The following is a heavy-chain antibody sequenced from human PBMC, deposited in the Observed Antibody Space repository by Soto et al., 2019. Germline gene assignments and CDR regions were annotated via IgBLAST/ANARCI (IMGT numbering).Heavy chain of an antibody. CDR2: IIPMFGTA. D-gene: IGHD5-18*01. Sequence: QVQLVQSGAEVKKPESSVKVSCKAPGGTFSTYAISWVRQAPGQGLEWMGGIIPMFGTANYAPRFQDRVTTTADESTNTVYMALSCLRSEDTAVYFCASGIQLWLRRINNGYSGWGQGTLVTVSS. CDR3: ASGIQLWLRRINNGYSG. J-gene: IGHJ4*02. CDR1: GGTFSTYA. V-gene: IGHV1-69*12.